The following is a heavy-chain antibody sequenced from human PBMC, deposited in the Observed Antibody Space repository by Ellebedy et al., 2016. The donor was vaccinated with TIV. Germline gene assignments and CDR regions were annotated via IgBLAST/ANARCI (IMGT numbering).Heavy chain of an antibody. D-gene: IGHD5-18*01. CDR1: GGSFSGYY. CDR3: ARSDTALVFNTFDY. Sequence: SETLSLXCAVYGGSFSGYYWSWIRQPPGKGLEWIGEINHSGSTNYNPSLKSRVTISVDTSKNQFSLKLSSVTAADTAVYYCARSDTALVFNTFDYWGQGTLVTVSS. V-gene: IGHV4-34*01. CDR2: INHSGST. J-gene: IGHJ4*02.